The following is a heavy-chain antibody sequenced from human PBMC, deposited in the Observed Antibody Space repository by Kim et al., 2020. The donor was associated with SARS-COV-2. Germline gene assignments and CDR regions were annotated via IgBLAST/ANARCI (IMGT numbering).Heavy chain of an antibody. Sequence: TSYTPSITSRVTISVDTSTNQFSLKRSSVTAADTAVYYCARRRDGYPFGYWGQGTLVTVSS. CDR2: T. V-gene: IGHV4-4*08. CDR3: ARRRDGYPFGY. D-gene: IGHD5-12*01. J-gene: IGHJ4*02.